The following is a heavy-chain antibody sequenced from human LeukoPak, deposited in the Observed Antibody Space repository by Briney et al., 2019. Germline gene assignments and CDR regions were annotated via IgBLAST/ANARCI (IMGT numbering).Heavy chain of an antibody. J-gene: IGHJ1*01. Sequence: GGSLRLSCAASGFTFSRYWMSWVRQVPGKGRECVANIKEDGSEKYYVDSVKGRFTIARDNANISLYLQTNSLRADDTALYYCARGGGRHDFNSHHWPQGPL. CDR2: IKEDGSEK. CDR3: ARGGGRHDFNSHH. V-gene: IGHV3-7*01. CDR1: GFTFSRYW. D-gene: IGHD5-24*01.